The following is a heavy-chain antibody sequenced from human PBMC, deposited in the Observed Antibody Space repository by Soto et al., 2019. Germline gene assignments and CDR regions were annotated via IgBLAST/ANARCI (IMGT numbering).Heavy chain of an antibody. Sequence: DVQLLESGGGLVQPGGSLRLSCAASGFTFNAYAMTWVRQAPGTGLEWVSAIGGSGGNRYYAVSVRGRFTISSDNSKDTVDLQMNSLRVEDTAVYYCARVASDYINSVDHWGQGILVSVSS. CDR2: IGGSGGNR. J-gene: IGHJ4*02. V-gene: IGHV3-23*01. CDR1: GFTFNAYA. D-gene: IGHD4-4*01. CDR3: ARVASDYINSVDH.